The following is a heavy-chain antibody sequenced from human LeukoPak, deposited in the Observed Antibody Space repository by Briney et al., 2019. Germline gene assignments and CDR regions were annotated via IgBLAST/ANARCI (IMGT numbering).Heavy chain of an antibody. CDR1: GFTFSSYG. J-gene: IGHJ4*02. CDR2: IRYDGSNK. D-gene: IGHD6-13*01. V-gene: IGHV3-30*02. Sequence: PGGSLRLSCAASGFTFSSYGMHWVRQAPGKGLEWVAFIRYDGSNKYYADSVKGRFTISRDNSKNTLYLQMNSLRAEGTAVYYCAKDPPLGYSSSWYQYYFDYWGQGTLVTVSS. CDR3: AKDPPLGYSSSWYQYYFDY.